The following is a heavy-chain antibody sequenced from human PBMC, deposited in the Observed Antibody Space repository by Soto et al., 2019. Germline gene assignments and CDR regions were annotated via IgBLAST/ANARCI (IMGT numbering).Heavy chain of an antibody. CDR1: GFTFSSYG. CDR3: AKDFNYAGYYYYYGMDV. Sequence: GGSLRLSCAASGFTFSSYGMHWVRQAPGKGLEWVAVISYDGSNKYYADSVKGRFTISRDNSKNTLYLQMNSLRAEDTAVYYCAKDFNYAGYYYYYGMDVWGQGTTVTVSS. CDR2: ISYDGSNK. V-gene: IGHV3-30*18. D-gene: IGHD4-4*01. J-gene: IGHJ6*02.